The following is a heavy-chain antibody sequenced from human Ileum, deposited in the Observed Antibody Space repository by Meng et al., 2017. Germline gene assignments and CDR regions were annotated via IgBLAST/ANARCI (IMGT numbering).Heavy chain of an antibody. J-gene: IGHJ5*02. Sequence: QVHLQESGPGLVKPSQTLSLTCTVSGGSISGGHYFWSWIRQHPEKGLEWIGYIYHSGVTYYSPSLKSRLTISVDTSKNQFSLKLSSVTAADTAIYYCARGVVTYYDSSTLTWFDPWGQGALVTVSS. CDR2: IYHSGVT. CDR1: GGSISGGHYF. D-gene: IGHD3-22*01. V-gene: IGHV4-31*03. CDR3: ARGVVTYYDSSTLTWFDP.